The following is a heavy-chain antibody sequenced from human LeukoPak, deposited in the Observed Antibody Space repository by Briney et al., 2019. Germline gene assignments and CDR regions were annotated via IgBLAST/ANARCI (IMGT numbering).Heavy chain of an antibody. CDR2: IYPGDSDT. D-gene: IGHD2-2*01. J-gene: IGHJ5*02. CDR1: GYSFTSYW. V-gene: IGHV5-51*01. CDR3: ARIARYFSSTSCQGANWFDP. Sequence: GESLKISCKGSGYSFTSYWIGWVRQMPGKGLEWMGIIYPGDSDTRYSPSFQGQVTISADKSISTAYLQWSSLKASDTAMNYCARIARYFSSTSCQGANWFDPWGQGTLVTVSS.